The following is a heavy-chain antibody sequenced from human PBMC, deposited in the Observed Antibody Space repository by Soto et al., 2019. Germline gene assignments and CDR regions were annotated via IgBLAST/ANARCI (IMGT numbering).Heavy chain of an antibody. Sequence: GGSLRLSCAASGFTFTTAWINWVRQAPGKGLEWVGRIRSKTDGGTTDFAAPVKGRFTISRDDSKSMLYLQMNNLETEDTAVYYCTPRISFTSGWAPNWFDPWGQGTLVTVSS. D-gene: IGHD6-19*01. V-gene: IGHV3-15*07. J-gene: IGHJ5*02. CDR2: IRSKTDGGTT. CDR3: TPRISFTSGWAPNWFDP. CDR1: GFTFTTAW.